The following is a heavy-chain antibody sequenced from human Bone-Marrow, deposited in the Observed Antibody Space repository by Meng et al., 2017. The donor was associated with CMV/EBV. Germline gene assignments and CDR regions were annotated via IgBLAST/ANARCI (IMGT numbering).Heavy chain of an antibody. CDR1: GFTFGDHS. V-gene: IGHV3-21*06. J-gene: IGHJ3*02. CDR2: ITSSSTYM. D-gene: IGHD3/OR15-3a*01. CDR3: ARWTKAGFDM. Sequence: GESLKISCVASGFTFGDHSMNWVRQAPGKGLEWVSSITSSSTYMHYADSMKGRFTISRDNAKNSLFLQMNSLTAEDTAVYYCARWTKAGFDMWGQGTRVT.